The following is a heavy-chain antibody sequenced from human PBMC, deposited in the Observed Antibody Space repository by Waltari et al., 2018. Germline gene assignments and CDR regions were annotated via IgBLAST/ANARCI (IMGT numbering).Heavy chain of an antibody. J-gene: IGHJ2*01. CDR1: GGTFSSYA. D-gene: IGHD3-10*01. V-gene: IGHV1-69*01. Sequence: QVQLVQSGAEVKKPGSSVKVSCKASGGTFSSYAISWVRQAPGQGLEWMGGVIPIFGTANYAQKFQGRVTITADESTSTAYMELSSLRSEDTAVYYCARGAGWFGEGRPYWYFDLWGRGTLVTVSS. CDR3: ARGAGWFGEGRPYWYFDL. CDR2: VIPIFGTA.